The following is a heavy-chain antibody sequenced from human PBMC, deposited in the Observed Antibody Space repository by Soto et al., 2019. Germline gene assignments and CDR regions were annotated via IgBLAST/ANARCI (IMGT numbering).Heavy chain of an antibody. Sequence: QMQLVQSGAEVKKTGSSVKVSCKASGYTFTYRYLHWVRQAPGQALEWMGWITPFNGNTNYAQKFQDRVTITRDRSISTAYMELSSLRSEDTAMYYCARSRAGAVGGMDVWGQGTTVTVSS. CDR3: ARSRAGAVGGMDV. V-gene: IGHV1-45*02. CDR1: GYTFTYRY. J-gene: IGHJ6*02. CDR2: ITPFNGNT. D-gene: IGHD6-13*01.